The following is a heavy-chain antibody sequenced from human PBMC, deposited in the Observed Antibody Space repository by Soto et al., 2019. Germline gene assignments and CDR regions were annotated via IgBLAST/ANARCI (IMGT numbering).Heavy chain of an antibody. CDR3: ARDEPTVTSNAY. J-gene: IGHJ6*04. V-gene: IGHV1-24*01. CDR1: GYTLTELS. D-gene: IGHD4-17*01. Sequence: ASVKVSCKVSGYTLTELSMHWVRQAPGKGLEWMGGFDPEDGETIYAQKFRGRVTMTEDTSTDTAHMEISSLRSEDTAVYYCARDEPTVTSNAYWGKGTTVTVSS. CDR2: FDPEDGET.